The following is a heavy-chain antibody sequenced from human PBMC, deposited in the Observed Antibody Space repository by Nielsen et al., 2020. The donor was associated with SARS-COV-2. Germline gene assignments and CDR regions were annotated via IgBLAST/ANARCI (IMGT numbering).Heavy chain of an antibody. J-gene: IGHJ4*02. CDR1: GGSISSGGYY. V-gene: IGHV4-31*03. CDR2: IYYSGST. CDR3: ARGSVGGYYPE. Sequence: SETLSLTCTVSGGSISSGGYYWSWIRQHPGKGLEWIGYIYYSGSTYYNPSLKSRVTLSVDTSKNQFSLKLSSVTAADTAVYYCARGSVGGYYPEWGQGTLVTVSS. D-gene: IGHD3-22*01.